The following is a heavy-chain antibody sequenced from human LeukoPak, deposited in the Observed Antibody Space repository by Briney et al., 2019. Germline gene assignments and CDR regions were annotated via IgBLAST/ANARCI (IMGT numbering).Heavy chain of an antibody. D-gene: IGHD2-2*01. CDR1: GYTFTGYY. V-gene: IGHV1-2*02. Sequence: ASVKVSCRASGYTFTGYYMHWVRQAPGQGLEWMGWINPNSGGTNYAQKFQGRVTVTRDTSISTAYMELSRLRSDDTAVYYCARAPYCSSTSCYWFYNWFDPWGQGTLVTVSS. J-gene: IGHJ5*02. CDR3: ARAPYCSSTSCYWFYNWFDP. CDR2: INPNSGGT.